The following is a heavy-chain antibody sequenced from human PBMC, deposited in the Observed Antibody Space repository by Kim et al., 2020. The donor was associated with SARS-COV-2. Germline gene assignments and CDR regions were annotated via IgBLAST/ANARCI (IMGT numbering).Heavy chain of an antibody. CDR3: ARGRLGNMIIVFDI. Sequence: GGSLRLSCAASGFTFSSYAMHWVRQAPGKGLEWVAVISYDGSNKYYADSVKGRFTISRDNSKNTLYLQMNSLRAEDTAVYYCARGRLGNMIIVFDIWGQG. J-gene: IGHJ3*02. CDR1: GFTFSSYA. V-gene: IGHV3-30*04. CDR2: ISYDGSNK. D-gene: IGHD3-22*01.